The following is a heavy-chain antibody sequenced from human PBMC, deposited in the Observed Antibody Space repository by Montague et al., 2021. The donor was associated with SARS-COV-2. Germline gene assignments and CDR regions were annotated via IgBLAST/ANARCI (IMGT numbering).Heavy chain of an antibody. CDR1: GDSIRSSSYY. V-gene: IGHV4-39*01. J-gene: IGHJ4*02. CDR2: IYYDGST. CDR3: ARGQEVYAINGDLNY. D-gene: IGHD2-8*01. Sequence: SETLSLTCTVAGDSIRSSSYYWGWIRQPPGRGLEWIGGIYYDGSTYYNPSFKSRVTISVDTSKTQFSLKLSSVTAADTAVYYCARGQEVYAINGDLNYWGQGTLVTVSS.